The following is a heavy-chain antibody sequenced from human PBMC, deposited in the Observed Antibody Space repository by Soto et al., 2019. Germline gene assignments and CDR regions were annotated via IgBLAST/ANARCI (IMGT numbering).Heavy chain of an antibody. D-gene: IGHD2-15*01. J-gene: IGHJ4*02. CDR1: GFSLSTSGVG. CDR3: AHFPHYCSGGSCYSYYFDY. V-gene: IGHV2-5*02. CDR2: IYWDDDK. Sequence: QITLKESGPTLVKPTQTLTLTCTFSGFSLSTSGVGVGWIRQPPGKALEWLALIYWDDDKRYSPSLKSRLTSTKDTSKNQVVLTMTNMDPVDTATYYGAHFPHYCSGGSCYSYYFDYWGQGTLVTVSS.